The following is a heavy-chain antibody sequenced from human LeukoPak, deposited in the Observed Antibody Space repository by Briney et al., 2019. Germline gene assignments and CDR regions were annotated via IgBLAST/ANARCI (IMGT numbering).Heavy chain of an antibody. Sequence: SETLSLTCIVSGGSISSYYWSWIRQPAGRGLEWIGRIYTSGSTIYNPSLKSRVTMSVDTSKNQFSLKLSSVTGADTAVYYCARTGVGSYRFDYWGQGTLVTVSS. V-gene: IGHV4-4*07. J-gene: IGHJ4*02. CDR3: ARTGVGSYRFDY. D-gene: IGHD1-26*01. CDR2: IYTSGST. CDR1: GGSISSYY.